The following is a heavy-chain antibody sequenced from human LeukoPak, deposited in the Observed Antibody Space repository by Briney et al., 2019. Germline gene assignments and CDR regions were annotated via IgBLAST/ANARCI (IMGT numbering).Heavy chain of an antibody. V-gene: IGHV4-59*12. D-gene: IGHD5-18*01. J-gene: IGHJ5*02. CDR3: VRETAGYSSFA. Sequence: SETLSLTCTVSGGSISSYYWSWIRQPPGKGLGWIGYIYYSGSTNYNPSLKSRVTISVDTSKNQFSLNLYSVTAADTAIYFCVRETAGYSSFAWGQGTLVTVSS. CDR1: GGSISSYY. CDR2: IYYSGST.